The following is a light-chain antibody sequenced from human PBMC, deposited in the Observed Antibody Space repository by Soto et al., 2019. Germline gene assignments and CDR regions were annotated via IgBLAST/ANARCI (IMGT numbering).Light chain of an antibody. Sequence: DIQMTQSPSTLSASVGDRVTITCRASQSVRSWLAWYQQKAGQAPKLLIYDASSLKSGVPSRFSGSGSGTEFTLTISSLQPDDFATYYCQQSNTYSGTFGQGSKVDIK. CDR3: QQSNTYSGT. J-gene: IGKJ1*01. V-gene: IGKV1-5*01. CDR1: QSVRSW. CDR2: DAS.